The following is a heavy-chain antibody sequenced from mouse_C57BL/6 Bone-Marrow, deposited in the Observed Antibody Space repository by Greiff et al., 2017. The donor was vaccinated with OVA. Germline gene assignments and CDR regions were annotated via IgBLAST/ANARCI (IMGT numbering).Heavy chain of an antibody. D-gene: IGHD2-3*01. CDR1: GYAFSSSW. V-gene: IGHV1-82*01. Sequence: VQLQESGPELVKPGASVKISCKASGYAFSSSWMTWVKQRPGKGLEWIGRIYPGDGDTNYNGKVKGKATLTADKSSSTAYMQLSSLTSEDSAVYFCARHGDGYYASYFDYWGQGTTLTVSS. CDR2: IYPGDGDT. CDR3: ARHGDGYYASYFDY. J-gene: IGHJ2*01.